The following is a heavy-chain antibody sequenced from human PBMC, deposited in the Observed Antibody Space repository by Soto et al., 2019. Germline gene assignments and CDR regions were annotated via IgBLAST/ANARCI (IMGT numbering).Heavy chain of an antibody. Sequence: GGSLRLSCAASGFTFRSYAMGWVRQAPGKGLEWVSSISGTGGTTYYADSVKGRFTISRDNSRNTLYLQMDSLRAEDTAVYLCAQKSPNTWPFDYWGQGTLVTVSS. V-gene: IGHV3-23*01. CDR1: GFTFRSYA. CDR3: AQKSPNTWPFDY. CDR2: ISGTGGTT. J-gene: IGHJ4*02.